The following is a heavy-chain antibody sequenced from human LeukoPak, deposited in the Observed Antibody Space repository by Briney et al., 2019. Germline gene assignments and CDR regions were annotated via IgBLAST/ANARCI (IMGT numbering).Heavy chain of an antibody. CDR1: GYTFTGYY. CDR3: ARETRSGGTLLDY. Sequence: ASVKVSCKASGYTFTGYYMHWVRQAPGQGLEWMGWINPNSGGTNYAQKSQGRVTMTRDTSISTAYMELSRLRSDDTAVYYCARETRSGGTLLDYWGQGTLVTVSS. V-gene: IGHV1-2*02. D-gene: IGHD2-15*01. CDR2: INPNSGGT. J-gene: IGHJ4*02.